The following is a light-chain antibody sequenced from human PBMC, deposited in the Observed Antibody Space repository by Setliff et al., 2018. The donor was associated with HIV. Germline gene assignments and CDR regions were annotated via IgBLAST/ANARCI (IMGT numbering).Light chain of an antibody. V-gene: IGLV2-14*01. Sequence: QSALAQPRSVSGSPGQSITISCTGTSTDVGGYDYVSWYQQHPGKAPKLMIYEVTNRPSGVSYRFSGSKSGNTASLTISGLQAEDEADYYCSSFGSSNTHVFGTGTKVTVL. CDR1: STDVGGYDY. CDR3: SSFGSSNTHV. J-gene: IGLJ1*01. CDR2: EVT.